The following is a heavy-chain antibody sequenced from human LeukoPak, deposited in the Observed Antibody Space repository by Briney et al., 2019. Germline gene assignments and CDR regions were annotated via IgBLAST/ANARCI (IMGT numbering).Heavy chain of an antibody. CDR3: AKDLYYYGSGSLSPFDY. V-gene: IGHV3-30*18. CDR1: GFTFSSYG. CDR2: ISYDGSNK. D-gene: IGHD3-10*01. Sequence: PGGSLRLSCAASGFTFSSYGMHWVRQAPGKGLEWVAVISYDGSNKYYADSVKGRFTISRDNSKNTLYLQMNSLRAEDTAVYYCAKDLYYYGSGSLSPFDYWGQGTLVTVSS. J-gene: IGHJ4*02.